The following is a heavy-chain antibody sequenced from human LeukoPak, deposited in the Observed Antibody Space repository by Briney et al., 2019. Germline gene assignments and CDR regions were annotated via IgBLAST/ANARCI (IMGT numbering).Heavy chain of an antibody. V-gene: IGHV3-30-3*01. CDR1: GFTVSSNY. D-gene: IGHD4-11*01. Sequence: GGSLRLSCAASGFTVSSNYMSWVRQAPGKGLQWVAVISYGGNTIHYADSVKGRFIISRDTSKNTLYLQMNSLRAEDTAIYYCARSGGLQKFDYWGQGTLVTVSS. CDR3: ARSGGLQKFDY. CDR2: ISYGGNTI. J-gene: IGHJ4*02.